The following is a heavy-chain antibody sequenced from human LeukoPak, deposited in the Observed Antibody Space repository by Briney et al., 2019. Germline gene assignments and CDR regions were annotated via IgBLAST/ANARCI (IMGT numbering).Heavy chain of an antibody. V-gene: IGHV1-46*01. Sequence: ASVKVSCKASGYTFTSYYMHWVRQAPGQGLEWMGIINPSGGSTSYAQKFQGRVTMTRDMSTSTVYMELSSLRSEDTAVYYCARTSLRWFGELLSWFDPWGQGTLVTVSS. CDR3: ARTSLRWFGELLSWFDP. J-gene: IGHJ5*02. CDR1: GYTFTSYY. D-gene: IGHD3-10*01. CDR2: INPSGGST.